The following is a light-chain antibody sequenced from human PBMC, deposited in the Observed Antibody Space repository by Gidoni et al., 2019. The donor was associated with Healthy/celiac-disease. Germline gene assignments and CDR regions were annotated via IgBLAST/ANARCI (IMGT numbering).Light chain of an antibody. Sequence: DIQMTQSPSYLSASVGDRVTITCRASQSISSYLNWYQQKPGKAPKLLIYAASSLQSGVPSRFSGSGSETDFTLTISSLQPEDFATYYCQQSYSTPQFTFGPGTKVDIK. V-gene: IGKV1-39*01. J-gene: IGKJ3*01. CDR3: QQSYSTPQFT. CDR1: QSISSY. CDR2: AAS.